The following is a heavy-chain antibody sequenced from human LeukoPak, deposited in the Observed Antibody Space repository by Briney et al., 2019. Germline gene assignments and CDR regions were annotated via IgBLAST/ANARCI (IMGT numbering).Heavy chain of an antibody. CDR1: GYTFTNDG. Sequence: ASVTVSRKASGYTFTNDGISWVRQAPGQGLEWMGCISAYNGNTNYLHKLQGRVTMTTDTSTSTAYMGLRSLRSDDAAVYYCATPHTMIVAWGQGTLVTVSS. D-gene: IGHD3-22*01. CDR2: ISAYNGNT. V-gene: IGHV1-18*01. CDR3: ATPHTMIVA. J-gene: IGHJ4*02.